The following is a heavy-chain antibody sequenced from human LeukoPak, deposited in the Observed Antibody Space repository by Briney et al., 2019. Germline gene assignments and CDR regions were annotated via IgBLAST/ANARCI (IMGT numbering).Heavy chain of an antibody. Sequence: PGGSLRLSCAASGFTFSSYDMHWVRQATGKGLEWVSAIGTAGDTYYPGSVKGRFTISRENAKNSLYLQMNSLRAGDTAVYYCARGTYYYDSSGYAILDYWGRGTLVTVSS. V-gene: IGHV3-13*01. CDR2: IGTAGDT. J-gene: IGHJ4*02. CDR1: GFTFSSYD. CDR3: ARGTYYYDSSGYAILDY. D-gene: IGHD3-22*01.